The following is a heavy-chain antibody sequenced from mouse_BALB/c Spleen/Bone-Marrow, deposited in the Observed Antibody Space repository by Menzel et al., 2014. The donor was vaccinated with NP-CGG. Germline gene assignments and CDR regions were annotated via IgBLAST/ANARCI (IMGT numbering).Heavy chain of an antibody. J-gene: IGHJ3*01. D-gene: IGHD1-1*01. Sequence: DVKLVESGGGLVQPGGSLKLSCAASGFIFSSYTMSWVRQTPEKRLEWVAYISDGGGSTYYPDTVKGRFTISRDNAKNTLYLQMSSLKSEDTAMYYCARGIYYYGSSCAYWGQGTLVTVSA. CDR3: ARGIYYYGSSCAY. V-gene: IGHV5-12-2*01. CDR1: GFIFSSYT. CDR2: ISDGGGST.